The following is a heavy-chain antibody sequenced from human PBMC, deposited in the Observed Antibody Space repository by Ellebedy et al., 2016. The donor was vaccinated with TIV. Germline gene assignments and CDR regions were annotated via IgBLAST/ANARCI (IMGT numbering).Heavy chain of an antibody. V-gene: IGHV1-18*01. CDR2: ISTSYGDT. Sequence: ASVKVSCXASGYTFTTYSITWVRQAPGQGLEWMAWISTSYGDTTYAQKLQDRVTLTTDTSTSTVYMGMRSLASDDTAVYYCARGTGSGDAFHIWGQGTMVTVSS. D-gene: IGHD1-14*01. CDR3: ARGTGSGDAFHI. CDR1: GYTFTTYS. J-gene: IGHJ3*02.